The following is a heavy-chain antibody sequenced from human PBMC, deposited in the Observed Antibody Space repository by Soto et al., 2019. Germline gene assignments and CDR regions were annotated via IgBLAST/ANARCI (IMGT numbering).Heavy chain of an antibody. CDR3: AKDRLARGTDPRFDP. CDR2: ISASGDNT. D-gene: IGHD3-10*01. CDR1: GFTFSSYA. Sequence: VGSLRLSCAASGFTFSSYAMSWVRQAPGKGLEWVSSISASGDNTFYAGSVKGRFTISRDNSKNTLYLQLNSLRADDTAVYYCAKDRLARGTDPRFDPWGQGTLVTVSS. V-gene: IGHV3-23*01. J-gene: IGHJ5*02.